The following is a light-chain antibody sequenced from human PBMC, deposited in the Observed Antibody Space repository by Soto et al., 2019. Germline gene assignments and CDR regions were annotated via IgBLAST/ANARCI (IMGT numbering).Light chain of an antibody. CDR1: QNIGSW. J-gene: IGKJ1*01. CDR2: DVS. V-gene: IGKV1-5*01. Sequence: DIPITQFPSTLSASVGDRVTLTCRASQNIGSWLAWYQQKPGKAPKVLIYDVSNLETGVPSRFSGSGSGTEFTLTISSLQPDDFATYYCQQYNTYWTFGQGTKVDI. CDR3: QQYNTYWT.